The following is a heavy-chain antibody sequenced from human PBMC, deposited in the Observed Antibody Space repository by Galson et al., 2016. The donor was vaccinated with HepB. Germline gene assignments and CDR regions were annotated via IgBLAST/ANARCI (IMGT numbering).Heavy chain of an antibody. Sequence: LSLTCSVSGGSISSGGYYWSWVRQRPGKGLEWIGYIYHSGHTTYNPSLKSRVTISVDTSKNQFSLRLTSMTAADTGVYYCARRSGDPVYGYYGMDVWGQGTTVTVSS. D-gene: IGHD4-17*01. CDR2: IYHSGHT. V-gene: IGHV4-31*03. CDR1: GGSISSGGYY. CDR3: ARRSGDPVYGYYGMDV. J-gene: IGHJ6*02.